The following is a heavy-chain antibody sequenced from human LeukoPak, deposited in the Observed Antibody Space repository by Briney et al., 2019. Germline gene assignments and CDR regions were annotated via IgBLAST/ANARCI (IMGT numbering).Heavy chain of an antibody. CDR1: GFTFSSYS. CDR2: ISSSSSYI. D-gene: IGHD6-13*01. Sequence: GGSLRLSCAASGFTFSSYSMNWVRQAPGKGLEWVSSISSSSSYIYYADSVKGRFTISRDNAKNSLYLQMNSLRAEDTAVYYCARVLAAAGKGQNNPFDYWGQGTLVTVSS. CDR3: ARVLAAAGKGQNNPFDY. J-gene: IGHJ4*02. V-gene: IGHV3-21*01.